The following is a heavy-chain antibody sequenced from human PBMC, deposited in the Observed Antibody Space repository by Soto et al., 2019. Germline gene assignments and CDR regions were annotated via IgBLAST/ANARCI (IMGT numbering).Heavy chain of an antibody. J-gene: IGHJ4*02. Sequence: QLQLQESGPGLVKPSETLSLTCTVSGGSISSSSYYWGWIRQPPGKGLEWIGSIHYSGSTYYNPSLKSRVTISVDTSKNQFSLKLSSVTAADTAVYYCASSNSTYALFDYWGQGTLVTVSS. D-gene: IGHD4-4*01. CDR1: GGSISSSSYY. CDR2: IHYSGST. CDR3: ASSNSTYALFDY. V-gene: IGHV4-39*01.